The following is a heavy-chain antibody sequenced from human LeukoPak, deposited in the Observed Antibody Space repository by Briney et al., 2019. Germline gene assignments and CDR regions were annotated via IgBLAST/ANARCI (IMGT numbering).Heavy chain of an antibody. J-gene: IGHJ4*02. CDR1: GGSITINNYF. CDR2: VYYSGAT. Sequence: SETLSLTCTVSGGSITINNYFWAWIRQPPGKGLEWIGSVYYSGATYYNPSLKNRVTISVDTSKNQFSLRPSSVTAADTAVYYCARAQSYYDFWSGYYNSRIYYFDYWGQGTLVTVSS. CDR3: ARAQSYYDFWSGYYNSRIYYFDY. V-gene: IGHV4-39*07. D-gene: IGHD3-3*01.